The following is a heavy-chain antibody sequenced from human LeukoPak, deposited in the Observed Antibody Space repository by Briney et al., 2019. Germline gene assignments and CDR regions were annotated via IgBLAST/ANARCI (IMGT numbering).Heavy chain of an antibody. D-gene: IGHD6-13*01. J-gene: IGHJ4*02. CDR2: IYYSGST. V-gene: IGHV4-39*01. Sequence: SETLSLTCTVSGGSIDRSSYYWVWVRQPPGQGLEWIGSIYYSGSTYYNPSFTTRVTMSVDTSVNQFSLKINSVTAADTAIYYCARGWGAAASAIYWGQGTLVTVS. CDR3: ARGWGAAASAIY. CDR1: GGSIDRSSYY.